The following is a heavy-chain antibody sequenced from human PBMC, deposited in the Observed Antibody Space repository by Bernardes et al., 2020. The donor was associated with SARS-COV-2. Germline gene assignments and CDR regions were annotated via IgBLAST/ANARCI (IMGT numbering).Heavy chain of an antibody. CDR3: GRSRDGYPNCVF. D-gene: IGHD5-12*01. Sequence: SETLSLTCTVSGGSISSYYWSWIRQPPGKGLEWIVYIFDSGDTKYNPSLKSRVTISVDTSKSTFSLKLRSVTAADQAVYYCGRSRDGYPNCVFWGQGTLVTVSS. V-gene: IGHV4-59*01. CDR1: GGSISSYY. CDR2: IFDSGDT. J-gene: IGHJ4*02.